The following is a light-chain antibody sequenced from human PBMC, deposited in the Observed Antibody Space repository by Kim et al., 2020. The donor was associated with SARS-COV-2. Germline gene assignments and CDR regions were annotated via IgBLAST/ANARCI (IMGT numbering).Light chain of an antibody. J-gene: IGLJ2*01. V-gene: IGLV10-54*04. CDR2: RDN. CDR1: STKVANQG. Sequence: HTSTIACTGDSTKVANQGASWLQLHQGHPPKVLSYRDNNRPSGISDRFSASRSGNTASLTISGLQPEDEADYFCSAWDRSLNAAVFGGGTQLTVL. CDR3: SAWDRSLNAAV.